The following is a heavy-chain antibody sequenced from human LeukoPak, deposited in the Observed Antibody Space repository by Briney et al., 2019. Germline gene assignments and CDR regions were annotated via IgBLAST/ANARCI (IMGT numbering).Heavy chain of an antibody. CDR2: ISSSGSTI. CDR3: ARASYDSSGFLPDAFDI. Sequence: PGGSLRLSCAASGFTFSSYAMSWVRQAPGKGLEWVSYISSSGSTIYYADSVKGRFTISRDNAKNSLYLQMNSLRAEDTAVYYCARASYDSSGFLPDAFDIWGQGTMVTVSS. D-gene: IGHD3-22*01. CDR1: GFTFSSYA. V-gene: IGHV3-48*04. J-gene: IGHJ3*02.